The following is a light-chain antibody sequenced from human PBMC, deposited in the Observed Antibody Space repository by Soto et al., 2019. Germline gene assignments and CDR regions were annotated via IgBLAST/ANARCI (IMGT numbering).Light chain of an antibody. Sequence: QSVLTQPPSVSGAPGQRVTISCTGSSSNIGAGYDVHWYRQLPGTAPKLLIYGNSNRPSGVPDRFSGSKSGTSASLAITGLQAEHEADYCCQSYVRSLSDHVFGTGTKLTVL. CDR1: SSNIGAGYD. J-gene: IGLJ1*01. CDR2: GNS. CDR3: QSYVRSLSDHV. V-gene: IGLV1-40*01.